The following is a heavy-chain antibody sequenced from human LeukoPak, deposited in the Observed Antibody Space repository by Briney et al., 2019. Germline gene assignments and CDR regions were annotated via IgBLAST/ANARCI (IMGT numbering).Heavy chain of an antibody. V-gene: IGHV3-73*01. D-gene: IGHD1-26*01. J-gene: IGHJ4*02. CDR1: GFTFSGSA. CDR3: TSHTGIVGATNGGDY. CDR2: IRSKANSYAT. Sequence: PGGSLRLSCAASGFTFSGSAMHWVRQASGKGLEWVGRIRSKANSYATAYAASVKGRFTISRDDSKNSAYLQMNSLKTEDTAVYYCTSHTGIVGATNGGDYWGQGTLVTVSS.